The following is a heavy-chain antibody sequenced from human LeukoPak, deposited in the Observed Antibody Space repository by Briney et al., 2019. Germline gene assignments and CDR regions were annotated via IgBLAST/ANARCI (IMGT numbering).Heavy chain of an antibody. CDR2: VYGGDTT. CDR1: GSSGTTNY. J-gene: IGHJ4*02. Sequence: GGSLRLSCAASGSSGTTNYMSWVRQAPGKGLEFVSIVYGGDTTVYADSVKGRFTISRDNTEGSLYLQMDSLRSEDTALYYCAKDRQYGDYGGGDFFDSWGQGTLVTVSS. D-gene: IGHD4-17*01. CDR3: AKDRQYGDYGGGDFFDS. V-gene: IGHV3-53*05.